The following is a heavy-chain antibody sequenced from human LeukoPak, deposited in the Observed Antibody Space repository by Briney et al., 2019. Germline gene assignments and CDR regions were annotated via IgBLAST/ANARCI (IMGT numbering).Heavy chain of an antibody. V-gene: IGHV6-1*01. CDR1: GDSVSSNSAA. CDR3: ARDRGYGYPGYYYGMDV. J-gene: IGHJ6*02. CDR2: TSYRSKWYN. D-gene: IGHD5-18*01. Sequence: SQTLSLTCATSGDSVSSNSAAWNWIRQSPSRGLEWLGRTSYRSKWYNNYAVSVKSRITINPDTSKNQFSLQLKSVTPEDTAVYYCARDRGYGYPGYYYGMDVWGQGTTVTVSS.